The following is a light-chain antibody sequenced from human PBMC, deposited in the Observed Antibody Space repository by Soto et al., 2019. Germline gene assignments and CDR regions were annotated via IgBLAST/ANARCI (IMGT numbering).Light chain of an antibody. V-gene: IGLV1-40*01. J-gene: IGLJ1*01. CDR2: GNN. CDR1: SSNIGAGFD. CDR3: QSYDSSLSGNYV. Sequence: QPVLTQPPSVSGAPGQRVTISCTGSSSNIGAGFDVHWYQQLPGTAPKLLIYGNNNRPSGVPDRFSGSKSGTSAFLAITGLQAEDEADYYCQSYDSSLSGNYVFGTGTKLTVL.